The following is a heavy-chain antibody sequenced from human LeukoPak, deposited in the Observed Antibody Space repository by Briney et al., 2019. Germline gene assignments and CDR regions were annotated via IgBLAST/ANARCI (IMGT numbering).Heavy chain of an antibody. CDR2: IYSGGTT. D-gene: IGHD5-18*01. J-gene: IGHJ4*02. V-gene: IGHV3-53*04. CDR3: ARVDTVMAYYFDL. Sequence: PGGSLRLSCAASGFTVSTNCMTWVRQAPGKGLEWVSTIYSGGTTYYADSVMGRFTIPRHNSRNTLYLQMNSLRAEDTAVYYCARVDTVMAYYFDLWGQGTLVTVSS. CDR1: GFTVSTNC.